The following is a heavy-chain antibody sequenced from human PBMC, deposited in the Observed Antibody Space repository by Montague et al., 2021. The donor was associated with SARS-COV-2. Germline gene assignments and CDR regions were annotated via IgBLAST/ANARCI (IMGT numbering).Heavy chain of an antibody. Sequence: SETLSLTSTVSGDSINNYYWSWIRQPPGKGLEWIGNTFYSGSTMYNPSLKSRVTISVDTSKNQFSLNLSSVTAADAAVYFCARLSGYNPLDAFDIWGPGTMVTVSS. V-gene: IGHV4-59*01. J-gene: IGHJ3*02. CDR1: GDSINNYY. CDR2: TFYSGST. D-gene: IGHD5-24*01. CDR3: ARLSGYNPLDAFDI.